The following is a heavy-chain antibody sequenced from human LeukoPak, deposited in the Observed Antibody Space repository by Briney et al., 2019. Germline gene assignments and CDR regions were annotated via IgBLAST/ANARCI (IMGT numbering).Heavy chain of an antibody. CDR2: IIPIFGTA. CDR1: GGTFSSYA. J-gene: IGHJ6*02. CDR3: ARVRLRRYCSSTSCYKDYYYGMDV. V-gene: IGHV1-69*13. D-gene: IGHD2-2*02. Sequence: SVKVSCKASGGTFSSYAISWVRQAPGQGLEWMGGIIPIFGTANYAQKFQGRVTITADESTSTAYMELSSLRSEDTAVYYCARVRLRRYCSSTSCYKDYYYGMDVWGQGTTGTVSS.